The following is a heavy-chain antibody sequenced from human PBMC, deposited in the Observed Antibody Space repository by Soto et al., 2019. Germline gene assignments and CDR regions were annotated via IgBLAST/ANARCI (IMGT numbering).Heavy chain of an antibody. Sequence: PGGSLRLSCAASGFTFSNAWMNWVRQAPGKGLEWVGRIKSKTDGGTTDYAAPVKGRFTISRDDSKNTLYLQMNSLKTEDTAVYYCTTGYGSGWYYYYYGMDVWGQGTTVTVSS. J-gene: IGHJ6*02. CDR2: IKSKTDGGTT. V-gene: IGHV3-15*07. CDR3: TTGYGSGWYYYYYGMDV. CDR1: GFTFSNAW. D-gene: IGHD6-19*01.